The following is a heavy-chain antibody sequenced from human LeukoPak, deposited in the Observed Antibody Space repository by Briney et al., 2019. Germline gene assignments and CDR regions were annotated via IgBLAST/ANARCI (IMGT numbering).Heavy chain of an antibody. V-gene: IGHV3-21*01. D-gene: IGHD6-19*01. CDR3: ARSSGIAVAGTFGY. CDR1: GFTFSSYS. Sequence: PGGSLRLSCAASGFTFSSYSMTWVRQAPGKGLEWVSSISSSSSYIYYADSVKGRFTISRDNAKNSLYLQMNSLRAEDTAVYYCARSSGIAVAGTFGYWGQGTLVTVSS. J-gene: IGHJ4*02. CDR2: ISSSSSYI.